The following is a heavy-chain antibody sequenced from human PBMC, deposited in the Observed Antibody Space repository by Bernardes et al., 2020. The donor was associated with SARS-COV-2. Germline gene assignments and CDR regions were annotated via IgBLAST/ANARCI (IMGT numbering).Heavy chain of an antibody. V-gene: IGHV3-23*01. CDR2: ISGGGAYI. J-gene: IGHJ4*02. CDR3: AKDSLPGIAAAGTVR. D-gene: IGHD6-13*01. CDR1: GFTFSNYA. Sequence: GSLRLSCAASGFTFSNYAMSWVRQAPGKGLEWVSGISGGGAYIYYADSVEGRFTISRDISKNTLYLQMNSLSAEDTAVYYCAKDSLPGIAAAGTVRWGQGTLVTVSS.